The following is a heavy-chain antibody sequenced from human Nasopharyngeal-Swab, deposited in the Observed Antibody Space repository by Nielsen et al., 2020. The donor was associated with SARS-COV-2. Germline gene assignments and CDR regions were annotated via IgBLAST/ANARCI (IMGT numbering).Heavy chain of an antibody. Sequence: GESLKISCAASGFTFSSSAISWVRQAPGMGLEWVSTIGAAGNTLYADSVKGRFTISRDNAQSSLYLQMNSLRAEDTAVYYCARDLNWAFDYWGQGTLVPVSS. CDR1: GFTFSSSA. CDR3: ARDLNWAFDY. D-gene: IGHD7-27*01. V-gene: IGHV3-23*01. CDR2: IGAAGNT. J-gene: IGHJ4*02.